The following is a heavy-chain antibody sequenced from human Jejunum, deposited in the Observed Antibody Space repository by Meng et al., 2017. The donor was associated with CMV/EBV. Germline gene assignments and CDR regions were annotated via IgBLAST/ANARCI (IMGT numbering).Heavy chain of an antibody. CDR3: ARGVISYHDS. V-gene: IGHV1-3*04. CDR1: GYTCTNFA. J-gene: IGHJ5*02. CDR2: INTDSDDT. Sequence: KISCKASGYTCTNFAIHWVRQAPGQRLKWMGWINTDSDDTKFSQKFQSRVSFTRDKPATTAYMELTSLRSEDTAVYYCARGVISYHDSWGQGTLVTVSS. D-gene: IGHD3-16*01.